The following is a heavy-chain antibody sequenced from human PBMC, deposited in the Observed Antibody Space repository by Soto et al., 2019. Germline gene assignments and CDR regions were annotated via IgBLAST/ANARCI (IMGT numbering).Heavy chain of an antibody. Sequence: ASVKVSCKASGYTFTSYDINWVRQATGQGLEWMGWMNPNSGNTGYAQKFQGRVTMTRNTSISTAYMELSSLRSEDTAVYYCARSVYDFWSGGNAFDIWGQGTMVTVSS. CDR1: GYTFTSYD. D-gene: IGHD3-3*01. CDR2: MNPNSGNT. CDR3: ARSVYDFWSGGNAFDI. J-gene: IGHJ3*02. V-gene: IGHV1-8*01.